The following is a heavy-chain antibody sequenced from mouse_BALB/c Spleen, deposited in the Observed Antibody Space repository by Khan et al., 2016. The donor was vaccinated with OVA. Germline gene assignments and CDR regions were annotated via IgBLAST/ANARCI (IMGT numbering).Heavy chain of an antibody. D-gene: IGHD1-1*01. CDR2: LSSGGSYT. CDR3: TRLAYYYNSEGFAF. V-gene: IGHV5-6-4*01. Sequence: EVELVESGGGLVKPGGSLKLSCAASGFAFISYDMSWVRQTPEKRLEWVAALSSGGSYTYYPDSVKGRFIISRDNAKNTLYLQMSSLKSEDTAMYYCTRLAYYYNSEGFAFWGQGTLVTVSA. J-gene: IGHJ3*01. CDR1: GFAFISYD.